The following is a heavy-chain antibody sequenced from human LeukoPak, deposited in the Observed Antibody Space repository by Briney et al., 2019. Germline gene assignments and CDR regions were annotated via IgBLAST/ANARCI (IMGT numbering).Heavy chain of an antibody. D-gene: IGHD3-10*01. V-gene: IGHV1-2*02. J-gene: IGHJ5*02. Sequence: ASVKVSCKASGYTFTGYYMHWVRQAPGQGLEWMGWINPNSGGTNYAQKFQGRVTMTRDTSISTAYMELSRLRSDDTAVYYCAREETIYGSGNSNWFDPWGQGTLVTVSS. CDR1: GYTFTGYY. CDR3: AREETIYGSGNSNWFDP. CDR2: INPNSGGT.